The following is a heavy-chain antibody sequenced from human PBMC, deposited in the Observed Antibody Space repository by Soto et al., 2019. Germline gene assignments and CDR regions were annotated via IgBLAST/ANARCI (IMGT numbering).Heavy chain of an antibody. D-gene: IGHD1-7*01. CDR1: GGSLSSYY. V-gene: IGHV4-34*01. Sequence: SETLSLTCTVYGGSLSSYYWNWIRQPPGKGLEWIGEIYHSGTTNYNPSLKSRVTISADTSKNQFSLKLTSVTAADTAVYYCAKYSELPYEAYLQQWGQGTLVTVSS. J-gene: IGHJ1*01. CDR2: IYHSGTT. CDR3: AKYSELPYEAYLQQ.